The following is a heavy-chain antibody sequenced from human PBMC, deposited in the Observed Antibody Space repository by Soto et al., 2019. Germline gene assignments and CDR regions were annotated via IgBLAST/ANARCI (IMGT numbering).Heavy chain of an antibody. J-gene: IGHJ4*02. V-gene: IGHV4-4*02. CDR3: ARDRGLGRSKVCFDY. D-gene: IGHD7-27*01. Sequence: SETLSLTCAVSGGSISSSNWWSWVRQPPGKGLEWIGEIYHSGSTNYNPSLKSRVTISVDKSKNQFSLKLSSVTAADTAVYYCARDRGLGRSKVCFDYWGQGTLVTVSS. CDR1: GGSISSSNW. CDR2: IYHSGST.